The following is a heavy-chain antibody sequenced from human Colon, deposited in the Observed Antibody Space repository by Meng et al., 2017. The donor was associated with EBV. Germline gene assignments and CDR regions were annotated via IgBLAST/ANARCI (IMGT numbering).Heavy chain of an antibody. CDR3: ARVSSGWDYFDY. J-gene: IGHJ4*02. D-gene: IGHD6-19*01. Sequence: QLQRSRQWLAKPSQNLSRTCPVSGGSASSGGYYWTWIRQSPGKGLEWFGHIYYSGSTFYNPSLKRRVIISIDTSKNQFSLNLRSVTAADTAVYYCARVSSGWDYFDYWGQGTLVTVSS. V-gene: IGHV4-31*03. CDR2: IYYSGST. CDR1: GGSASSGGYY.